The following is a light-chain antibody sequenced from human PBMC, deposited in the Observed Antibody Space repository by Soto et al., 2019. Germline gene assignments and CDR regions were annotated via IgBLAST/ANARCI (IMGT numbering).Light chain of an antibody. Sequence: QSVLTQPPSVSGAPGQRVTISCTGSSSNIGAGYDVNWYQQLPETAPKLLIFGDSNRPSGVPDRFSGSKSGTSASLVITGLQADDEADYYCQSNDNGLSGSAVFGTGTKVTVL. CDR1: SSNIGAGYD. CDR2: GDS. J-gene: IGLJ1*01. CDR3: QSNDNGLSGSAV. V-gene: IGLV1-40*01.